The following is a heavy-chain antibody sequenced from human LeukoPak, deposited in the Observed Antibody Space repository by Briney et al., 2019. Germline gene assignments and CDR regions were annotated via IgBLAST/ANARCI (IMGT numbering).Heavy chain of an antibody. CDR2: IYSDGTA. CDR1: GFTVSSNY. J-gene: IGHJ4*02. Sequence: GGSLRLSCAASGFTVSSNYMSWVRQAPGKGLEWVSIIYSDGTAYYADSVKGRFTISRDNSKNTLYLQMNSLRAEDTAVYYCARAKVGAAGFSDYWGQGTLVTVSS. D-gene: IGHD6-13*01. V-gene: IGHV3-53*01. CDR3: ARAKVGAAGFSDY.